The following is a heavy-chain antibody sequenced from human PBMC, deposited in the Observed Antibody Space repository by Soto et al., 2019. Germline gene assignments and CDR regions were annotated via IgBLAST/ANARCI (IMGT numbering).Heavy chain of an antibody. Sequence: QVQLQESGPGLVKPSETLSLTCTVSGGSISSYYWSWIRQPPGKGLEWIGYSYYSGSTNYNPSLKSRVTISVDTSKNQFSLKLSSVTAADTAVYYWAGRYGSCFDYWGQGTLVTVSS. V-gene: IGHV4-59*08. D-gene: IGHD5-18*01. CDR2: SYYSGST. CDR1: GGSISSYY. J-gene: IGHJ4*02. CDR3: AGRYGSCFDY.